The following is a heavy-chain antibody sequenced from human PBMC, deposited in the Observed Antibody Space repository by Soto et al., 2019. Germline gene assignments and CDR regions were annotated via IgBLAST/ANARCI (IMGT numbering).Heavy chain of an antibody. CDR1: GFTFGRFG. CDR3: SRSSPASAY. V-gene: IGHV3-23*01. J-gene: IGHJ4*02. Sequence: EVQMLESGGGLVQPGGSLRLSCVASGFTFGRFGMRWVRQAAGKGLEWVSGISNSGSGTYYADSVKGRFTISRDNAKKTLYLQMSSLRGEDMALYYCSRSSPASAYWGQGPLVTVSS. CDR2: ISNSGSGT. D-gene: IGHD1-26*01.